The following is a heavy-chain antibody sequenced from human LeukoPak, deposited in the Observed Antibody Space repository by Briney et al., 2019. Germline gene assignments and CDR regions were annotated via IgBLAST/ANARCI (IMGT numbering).Heavy chain of an antibody. CDR2: IYSGGST. CDR1: GFTVNSNH. V-gene: IGHV3-66*01. CDR3: ARDQGGGFDP. Sequence: QPGGSLRLSCAASGFTVNSNHMSWVRQAPGKGLEWVSVIYSGGSTYYADSVKGRFTISRDNSKNTLYLRMNSLRGEDTAVYYCARDQGGGFDPWGQGTLVTVSS. D-gene: IGHD1-26*01. J-gene: IGHJ5*02.